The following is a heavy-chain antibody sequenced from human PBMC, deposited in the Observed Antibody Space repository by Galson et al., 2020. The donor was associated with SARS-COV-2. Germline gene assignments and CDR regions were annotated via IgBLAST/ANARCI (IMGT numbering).Heavy chain of an antibody. CDR1: GYTFTTYY. D-gene: IGHD2-2*01. CDR2: ISPSGGNT. Sequence: GESLKISCKASGYTFTTYYIHWVRQAPGQGLEWMGIISPSGGNTNYAQRFQGRVTMTRDTPTSTVYMELSSLRSEDMSVYYCARGYCSTTNCYAGAGLDVWGQGTTVTVSS. V-gene: IGHV1-46*01. CDR3: ARGYCSTTNCYAGAGLDV. J-gene: IGHJ6*02.